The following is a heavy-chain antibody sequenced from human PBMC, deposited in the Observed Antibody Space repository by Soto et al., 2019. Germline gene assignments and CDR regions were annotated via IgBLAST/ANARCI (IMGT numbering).Heavy chain of an antibody. CDR2: ISSSSSYI. J-gene: IGHJ5*02. Sequence: PGGSLRLSCAASGFTFSSYSMNWVRQAPGKGLEWVSSISSSSSYIYYADSVKGRFTISRDNAKNSLYLQMNSLRAEDTAVYFCAREAAAAASNWFDPWGQGTLVTVSS. CDR3: AREAAAAASNWFDP. V-gene: IGHV3-21*01. D-gene: IGHD6-13*01. CDR1: GFTFSSYS.